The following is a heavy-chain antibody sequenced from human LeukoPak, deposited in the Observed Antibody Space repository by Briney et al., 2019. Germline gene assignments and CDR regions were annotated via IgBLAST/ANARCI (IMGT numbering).Heavy chain of an antibody. CDR2: IIPIFGTA. D-gene: IGHD6-6*01. J-gene: IGHJ3*02. CDR1: GGTFSSYA. V-gene: IGHV1-69*13. CDR3: ARSIAALNVMWAFDI. Sequence: SVKVSCKASGGTFSSYAISWVRQAPGQGLEWMGGIIPIFGTANYAQKFQGRVTITADESTSTAYMELSSLRSEDTAVYYCARSIAALNVMWAFDIWGQGTTVTVSS.